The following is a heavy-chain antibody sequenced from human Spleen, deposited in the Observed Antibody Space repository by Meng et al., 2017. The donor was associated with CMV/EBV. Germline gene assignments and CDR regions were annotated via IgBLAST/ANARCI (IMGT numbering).Heavy chain of an antibody. Sequence: ASVKVSCKASGYTFSTYGISWVRQASGQGLEWMGWISAYTGNTHYAQKFQGRVSMTTDTSTNTAYMDLRGLRSDDKAIYYCARVYSSSSEMDYWGQGTPVTVSS. V-gene: IGHV1-18*01. D-gene: IGHD6-6*01. CDR3: ARVYSSSSEMDY. J-gene: IGHJ4*02. CDR2: ISAYTGNT. CDR1: GYTFSTYG.